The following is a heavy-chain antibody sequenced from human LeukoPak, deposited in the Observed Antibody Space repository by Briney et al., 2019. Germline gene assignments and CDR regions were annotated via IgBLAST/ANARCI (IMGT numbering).Heavy chain of an antibody. V-gene: IGHV4-4*02. Sequence: SGTLSLTCAVSGGSISSSNWWSWVRQPPGKGLEWIGEIYHSGSTNYNPSLKSRVTISVDKSKNQFSLKLSSVTAADTAVYYCARLELVYGDYHYYGMDVWGQGTTVTVSS. J-gene: IGHJ6*02. D-gene: IGHD4-17*01. CDR1: GGSISSSNW. CDR2: IYHSGST. CDR3: ARLELVYGDYHYYGMDV.